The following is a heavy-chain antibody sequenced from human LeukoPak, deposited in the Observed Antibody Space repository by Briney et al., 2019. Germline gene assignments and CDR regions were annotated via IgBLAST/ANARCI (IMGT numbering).Heavy chain of an antibody. CDR1: GGSFSDYY. J-gene: IGHJ4*02. D-gene: IGHD6-13*01. CDR2: INHSGST. Sequence: PSETLSLTCAVYGGSFSDYYWTWIRQPPGKGLQWIGEINHSGSTNYNPSLKSRVTISVDTSKNQFSLKLSSVTAADTAVYYCARGRSWAAAWYGGYYFDYWGQGTLVTVSS. V-gene: IGHV4-34*01. CDR3: ARGRSWAAAWYGGYYFDY.